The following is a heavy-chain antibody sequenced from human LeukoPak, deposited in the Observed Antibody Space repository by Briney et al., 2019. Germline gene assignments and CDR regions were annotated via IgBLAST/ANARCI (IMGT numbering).Heavy chain of an antibody. Sequence: PGGSLRLSCAVSGFTFSSYGMHWVRQAPGKGLEWVAFIRDDGSNKYYAESVKGRFTISRDNSKNTLSLQMNSLRAEDTAVYFCARILSSAWGELGYWGQGTLVTVSS. CDR3: ARILSSAWGELGY. D-gene: IGHD6-19*01. CDR2: IRDDGSNK. J-gene: IGHJ4*02. V-gene: IGHV3-30*02. CDR1: GFTFSSYG.